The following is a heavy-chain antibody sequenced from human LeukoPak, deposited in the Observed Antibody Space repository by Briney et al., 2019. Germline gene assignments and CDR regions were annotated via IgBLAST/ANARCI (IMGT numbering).Heavy chain of an antibody. CDR3: ARSSGSYYLIDGTDV. V-gene: IGHV4-59*01. J-gene: IGHJ6*02. Sequence: SETLSLTCTVSGGSISSYYWSWIRQPPGKGLEWIGYIHYSGSTNYNPSLKSRVTISVDTSKNQFSLKLSSVTAADTAVYYCARSSGSYYLIDGTDVWGQGTTVTVSS. CDR2: IHYSGST. CDR1: GGSISSYY. D-gene: IGHD1-26*01.